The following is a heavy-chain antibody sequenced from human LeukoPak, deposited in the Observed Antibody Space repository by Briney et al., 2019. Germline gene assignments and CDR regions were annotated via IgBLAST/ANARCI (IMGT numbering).Heavy chain of an antibody. CDR1: GGSISSSRYY. V-gene: IGHV4-39*01. J-gene: IGHJ3*02. CDR2: IYYSGST. D-gene: IGHD4-23*01. CDR3: AVDYGGNPDAFDI. Sequence: SETLSLTCTASGGSISSSRYYWGWIRQPPGKGLEWIGSIYYSGSTYYNPSLKSRVTISVDTSKNQFSLKLSSVTAADTAVYYCAVDYGGNPDAFDIWGQGTTVTVSS.